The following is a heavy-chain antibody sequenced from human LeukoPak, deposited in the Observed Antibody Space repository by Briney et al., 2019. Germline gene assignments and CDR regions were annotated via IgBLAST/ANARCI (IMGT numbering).Heavy chain of an antibody. CDR2: FDPEDGET. CDR3: ARTSGSTSCYVCNWFDP. V-gene: IGHV1-24*01. J-gene: IGHJ5*02. D-gene: IGHD2-2*01. CDR1: GYTLTELS. Sequence: ASVTVSCTVSGYTLTELSMHWVRQAPGKGLEWMGGFDPEDGETIYAQKFQGRVTMTRDTSTSTVYMELSSLRSEDTAVYCCARTSGSTSCYVCNWFDPWGQGTLVTVSS.